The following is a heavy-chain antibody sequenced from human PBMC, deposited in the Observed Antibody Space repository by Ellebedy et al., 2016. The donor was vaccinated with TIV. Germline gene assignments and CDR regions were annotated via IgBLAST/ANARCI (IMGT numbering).Heavy chain of an antibody. Sequence: SVKVSXXASGYTFTSYGISWVRQAPGQGLEWMGGIIPIFGTANYAQKFQGRVTITADESTSTAYMELSSLRSEDTAVYYCTRGGRIAVAGLLDYWGQGTLVTVSS. V-gene: IGHV1-69*13. J-gene: IGHJ4*02. CDR2: IIPIFGTA. CDR3: TRGGRIAVAGLLDY. D-gene: IGHD6-19*01. CDR1: GYTFTSYG.